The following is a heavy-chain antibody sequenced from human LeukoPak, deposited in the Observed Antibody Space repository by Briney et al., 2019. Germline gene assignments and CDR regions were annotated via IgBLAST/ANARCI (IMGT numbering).Heavy chain of an antibody. CDR2: IYDSGST. V-gene: IGHV4-59*01. CDR1: GGSINYYY. CDR3: ARVRLGAFDI. D-gene: IGHD6-19*01. J-gene: IGHJ3*02. Sequence: SETLSFTCTVSGGSINYYYWSWLRQPPGKGLEWIGYIYDSGSTNYNPSLQSRVIISVDTSNTPFFLQLSTVTAATTALYYCARVRLGAFDIWGQGTMVTVSS.